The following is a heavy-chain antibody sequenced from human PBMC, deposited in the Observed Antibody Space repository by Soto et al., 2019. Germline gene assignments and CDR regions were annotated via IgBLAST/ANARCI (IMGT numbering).Heavy chain of an antibody. J-gene: IGHJ4*02. V-gene: IGHV3-23*01. CDR3: AKGRGAGGHFDY. CDR1: GFTFSSYA. D-gene: IGHD2-15*01. CDR2: VSIGGST. Sequence: DVQLLESGGGLVQPEGSLRLSCAASGFTFSSYAMGWVRQGPGKGLEWVAVVSIGGSTHYADSVRGRFTISRDKSKNPLSLQMNSLTAEDTAVYFCAKGRGAGGHFDYWGQGALVTVSS.